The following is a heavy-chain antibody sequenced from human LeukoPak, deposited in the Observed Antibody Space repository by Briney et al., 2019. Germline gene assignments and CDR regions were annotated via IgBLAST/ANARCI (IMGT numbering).Heavy chain of an antibody. D-gene: IGHD2-21*02. Sequence: GGSLRLSCAASGFTFNTHWMSWVRQAPGKGLEWVANIKRDASEKYYVDSVMGRFTISRDNAKNSLFLQMNGLGGEDTAVYYCARWVTSPHFGLDVWGQGTTVTVSS. V-gene: IGHV3-7*05. CDR3: ARWVTSPHFGLDV. J-gene: IGHJ6*02. CDR2: IKRDASEK. CDR1: GFTFNTHW.